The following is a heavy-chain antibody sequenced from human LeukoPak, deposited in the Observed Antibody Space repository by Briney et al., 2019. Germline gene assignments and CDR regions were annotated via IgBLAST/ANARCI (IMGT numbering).Heavy chain of an antibody. D-gene: IGHD6-13*01. CDR1: GFTFSGSG. CDR2: ISYDGSDE. Sequence: PGRSLRLSCAASGFTFSGSGMHWVREAPGKGLEWVTVISYDGSDEYYADSVKGRFTISRDNSKNTVFLQMNRLRDEDTAVYYCAKDSSNWSKDYWGQGTLVTVSS. V-gene: IGHV3-30*18. J-gene: IGHJ4*02. CDR3: AKDSSNWSKDY.